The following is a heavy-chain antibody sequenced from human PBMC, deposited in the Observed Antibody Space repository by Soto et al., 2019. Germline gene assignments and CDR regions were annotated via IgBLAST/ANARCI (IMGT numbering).Heavy chain of an antibody. CDR1: GFTFSSYG. CDR2: ISFDGSNK. J-gene: IGHJ4*02. D-gene: IGHD2-2*02. Sequence: QVQLVESGGGVVQPGRSLRLSCAASGFTFSSYGMHWVRQAPGKGLEWVAVISFDGSNKYYADSVKGRFTISRDNSKKTLYLQMNSLRGEDTAVYYCARAPPPIRYYFDYWGQGTLVTVSS. CDR3: ARAPPPIRYYFDY. V-gene: IGHV3-30*19.